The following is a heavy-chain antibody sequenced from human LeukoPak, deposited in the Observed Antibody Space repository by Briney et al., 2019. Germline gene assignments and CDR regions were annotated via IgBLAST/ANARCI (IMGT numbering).Heavy chain of an antibody. D-gene: IGHD2-21*02. CDR3: ARDCGGDCPQDY. V-gene: IGHV1-69*04. Sequence: SVKVSCKASGGTFSSYAISWVRQAPGQGLEWMGRIIPILGIANHAQKFQGRVTITADKSTSTAYMELSSLRSEDTAVYYCARDCGGDCPQDYWGQGTLVTVSS. CDR2: IIPILGIA. J-gene: IGHJ4*02. CDR1: GGTFSSYA.